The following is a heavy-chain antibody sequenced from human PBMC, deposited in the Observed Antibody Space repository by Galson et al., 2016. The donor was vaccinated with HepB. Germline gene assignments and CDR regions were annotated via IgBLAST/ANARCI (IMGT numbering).Heavy chain of an antibody. CDR2: IGVINDM. D-gene: IGHD3-10*01. CDR1: GFIFSSHS. Sequence: SLRHSCAASGFIFSSHSMSWVRQAPGKGLEWVAFIGVINDMYYADSGRGRFTISRDDAKNSLYLQINSLRDEDTAVYYCAKDLTGRYTIDYWGQGTLVTVSS. CDR3: AKDLTGRYTIDY. J-gene: IGHJ4*02. V-gene: IGHV3-48*02.